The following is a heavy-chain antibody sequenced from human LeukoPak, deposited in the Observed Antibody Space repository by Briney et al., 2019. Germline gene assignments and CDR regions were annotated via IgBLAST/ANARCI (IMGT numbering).Heavy chain of an antibody. CDR3: ARDYKYAFDN. CDR2: IGISSGNT. CDR1: GFTFSDYS. V-gene: IGHV3-48*01. J-gene: IGHJ4*02. Sequence: GGSLRLFCAASGFTFSDYSMIWVRQAPGKGLEWISYIGISSGNTKYADYVKGRFTISGDKDKNALYLQMNSLRVEDTAVYCCARDYKYAFDNWGQGTLVTVSS. D-gene: IGHD5-24*01.